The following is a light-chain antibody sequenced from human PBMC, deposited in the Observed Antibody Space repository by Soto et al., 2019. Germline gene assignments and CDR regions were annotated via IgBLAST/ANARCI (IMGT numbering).Light chain of an antibody. V-gene: IGKV1-5*01. CDR2: DAS. CDR3: QEYTTYSRT. CDR1: QSISSR. J-gene: IGKJ1*01. Sequence: DIQMTQFPSTLSASVGDRVTITCRASQSISSRLAWYQQKPGKAPKVLIYDASTLESGVPSRFSGGRSGTEFTLTITCLQPDDFATYYCQEYTTYSRTFGQGTKVEVK.